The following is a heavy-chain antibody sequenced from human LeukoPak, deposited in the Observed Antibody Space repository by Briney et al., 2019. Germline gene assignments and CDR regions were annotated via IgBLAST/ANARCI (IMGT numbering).Heavy chain of an antibody. CDR3: ARGSSADTTMGDY. V-gene: IGHV3-21*01. J-gene: IGHJ4*02. CDR2: IASSNSHI. D-gene: IGHD5-18*01. Sequence: GGSLRLSCAASGFTFRSHSMNWVRQAPGKGLEWGSSIASSNSHIYYDDSVKGRFTISRANGKNSLYLQMNSLRAEDTAVYYCARGSSADTTMGDYWGLGTLVTVSS. CDR1: GFTFRSHS.